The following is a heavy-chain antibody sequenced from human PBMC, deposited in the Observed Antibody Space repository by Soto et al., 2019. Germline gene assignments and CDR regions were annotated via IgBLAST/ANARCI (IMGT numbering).Heavy chain of an antibody. CDR2: INHSGST. CDR1: GGSFSGYY. J-gene: IGHJ4*02. D-gene: IGHD3-16*01. V-gene: IGHV4-34*01. CDR3: ARGLGYDC. Sequence: PSETLSLTCAVYGGSFSGYYWSWIRQPPGKGLEWIGEINHSGSTNYNPSLKSRVTISVDTSKNQFSLKLSSVTAADTAVYYCARGLGYDCWGQGTLVTVSS.